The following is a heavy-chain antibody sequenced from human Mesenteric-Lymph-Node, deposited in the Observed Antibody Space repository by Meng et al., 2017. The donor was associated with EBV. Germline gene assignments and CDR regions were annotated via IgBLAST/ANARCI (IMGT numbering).Heavy chain of an antibody. CDR2: INHSGST. Sequence: QHHHAGTGCLEPSALLALARAVYRGSLRGCYWSWIRQPPGKGRECIVEINHSGSTNYNPSLKSRVTISVDTSKNQFSLKLSSVTAADTAVYYCARGGGYSYGQPQDLWGQGTLVTVSS. D-gene: IGHD5-18*01. CDR3: ARGGGYSYGQPQDL. CDR1: RGSLRGCY. J-gene: IGHJ4*02. V-gene: IGHV4-34*01.